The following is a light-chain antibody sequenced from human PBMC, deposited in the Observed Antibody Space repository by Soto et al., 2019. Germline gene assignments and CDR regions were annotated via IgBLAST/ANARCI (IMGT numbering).Light chain of an antibody. CDR2: KAS. Sequence: DIQMTQSPSTLSGSVGDRVTITCRCIQTISSWLAWYQQKPWKAPKLLIYKASTLKSGVPSRFSGSGSGTEFTLTISSLQPDDFATYYCQHYNSYSEAFGQGTKVDIK. J-gene: IGKJ1*01. CDR3: QHYNSYSEA. CDR1: QTISSW. V-gene: IGKV1-5*03.